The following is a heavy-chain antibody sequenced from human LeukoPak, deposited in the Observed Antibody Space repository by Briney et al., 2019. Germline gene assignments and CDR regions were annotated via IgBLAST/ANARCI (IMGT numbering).Heavy chain of an antibody. CDR1: GFTFSSDW. Sequence: PGGSLRLSCVASGFTFSSDWMNRVRQAPGKGLEWVANINQGGSRTNYADSVKGRFSISRDNAKNSLYLQMNSLRAEDTAVYYCARVESPHSARVVYYYYYMDVWGKGTTVTISS. D-gene: IGHD2-21*01. CDR2: INQGGSRT. CDR3: ARVESPHSARVVYYYYYMDV. J-gene: IGHJ6*03. V-gene: IGHV3-7*01.